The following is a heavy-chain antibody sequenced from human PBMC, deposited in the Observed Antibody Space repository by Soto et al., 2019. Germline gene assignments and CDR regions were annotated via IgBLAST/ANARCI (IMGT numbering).Heavy chain of an antibody. D-gene: IGHD6-19*01. CDR1: GFTFSSYG. Sequence: QVQLVESGGGVVQPGRSLRLSCAASGFTFSSYGMHWVRQAPGKGLEWVAVIWYDGSNKYYADSVKGRFTISRDNSKNTRDLQMNSLRAEDTAVYYCAREASSGWYNGWFDPWGQGTLVTVSS. V-gene: IGHV3-33*01. CDR3: AREASSGWYNGWFDP. CDR2: IWYDGSNK. J-gene: IGHJ5*02.